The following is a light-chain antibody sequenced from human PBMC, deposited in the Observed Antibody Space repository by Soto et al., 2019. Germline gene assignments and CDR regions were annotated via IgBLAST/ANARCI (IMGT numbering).Light chain of an antibody. Sequence: EIVLPQSPATLSVSPGEGATLSCRASQNVINNVAWYQQKPGQAPRVLMYGAATRATGIPDRFSGSGSGTDFTLTISRLEPEDVAVYYCQHYGSSPPITFGQGTRLE. CDR2: GAA. CDR3: QHYGSSPPIT. V-gene: IGKV3-20*01. CDR1: QNVINN. J-gene: IGKJ5*01.